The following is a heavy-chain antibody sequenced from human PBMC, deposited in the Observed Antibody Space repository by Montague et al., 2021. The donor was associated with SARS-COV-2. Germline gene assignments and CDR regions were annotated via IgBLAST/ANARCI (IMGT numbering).Heavy chain of an antibody. CDR2: IYDGGST. Sequence: SETLSLTCIVSGSSVRSYYWCWIRQPPGKGLEWIGYIYDGGSTNXNPSLKSRITISVDTSKNQFSLKLSSVTAADTAVYYCARENTVTTFGGPYYIDSWGQGTLVTVSA. J-gene: IGHJ4*02. D-gene: IGHD4-17*01. CDR1: GSSVRSYY. V-gene: IGHV4-59*02. CDR3: ARENTVTTFGGPYYIDS.